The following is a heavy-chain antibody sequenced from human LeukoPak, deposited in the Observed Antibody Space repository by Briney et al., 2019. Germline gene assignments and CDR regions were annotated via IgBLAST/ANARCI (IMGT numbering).Heavy chain of an antibody. D-gene: IGHD6-13*01. CDR2: ISYDGSNK. Sequence: PGGSLRLSCAASGFTFSSYAMHWVRQAPGKGLEWVAVISYDGSNKFYADSVKGRFTISRDNSKNTLYLQMNSLRAEDTAVYYCATSIAAAGSYNYWGQGTLVTVSS. CDR3: ATSIAAAGSYNY. CDR1: GFTFSSYA. V-gene: IGHV3-30*04. J-gene: IGHJ4*02.